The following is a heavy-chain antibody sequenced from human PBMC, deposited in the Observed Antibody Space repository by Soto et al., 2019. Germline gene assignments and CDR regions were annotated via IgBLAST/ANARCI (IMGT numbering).Heavy chain of an antibody. J-gene: IGHJ4*02. Sequence: QVQLVESGGGVVQPGRSLRLSCEASGFTFSDCGMHWVRQAPGKGLEWVAVISYDGSSKSYADSVKGRFTISRDNSKNMLYLQMNSLRAEDTAVYYCAKDRSSRWTLDYWGQGILVTVSS. CDR1: GFTFSDCG. CDR3: AKDRSSRWTLDY. V-gene: IGHV3-30*18. CDR2: ISYDGSSK. D-gene: IGHD6-13*01.